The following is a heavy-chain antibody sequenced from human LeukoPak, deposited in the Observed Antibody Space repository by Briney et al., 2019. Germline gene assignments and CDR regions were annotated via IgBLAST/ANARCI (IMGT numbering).Heavy chain of an antibody. CDR3: ANINFHYLDNY. V-gene: IGHV3-30*02. D-gene: IGHD2/OR15-2a*01. CDR2: TRYDGSNK. CDR1: GFTLSTYD. Sequence: PGGSLRLSCATSGFTLSTYDMHWVRQAPGKGLEWVAFTRYDGSNKYYADAVKGRFTVSRANSKNTLYLQMNSLRAEARAVYYCANINFHYLDNYWGQGTLVTVSS. J-gene: IGHJ4*02.